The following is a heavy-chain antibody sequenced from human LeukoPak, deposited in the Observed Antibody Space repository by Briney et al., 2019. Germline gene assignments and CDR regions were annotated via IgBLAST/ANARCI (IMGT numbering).Heavy chain of an antibody. CDR3: ARDRPNYYGSDGHYYRRDGDY. CDR1: GFTFSIYA. J-gene: IGHJ4*02. Sequence: PGGSLRLSCAASGFTFSIYAMSCVRQAPGKGLQWVSSITSRGESTWYVDSVKGRFTSTRDNSEKTLYLQMHSLRAEDTAVYYCARDRPNYYGSDGHYYRRDGDYWGRGTLVSVSS. CDR2: ITSRGEST. D-gene: IGHD3-22*01. V-gene: IGHV3-23*01.